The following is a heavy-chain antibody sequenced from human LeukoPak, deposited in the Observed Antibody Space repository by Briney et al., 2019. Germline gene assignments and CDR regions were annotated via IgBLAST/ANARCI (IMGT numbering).Heavy chain of an antibody. CDR2: ISSSGSTI. Sequence: GGSLRLSCAASGFTFSDYYMSWIRQAPGKGLEWVSYISSSGSTIYYADSVKGRFTISRDNAKNSLYLQMNGLRAEDTAVYYCASQPYTHSSGWYVGIDYWGQGTLVTVSS. CDR3: ASQPYTHSSGWYVGIDY. CDR1: GFTFSDYY. D-gene: IGHD6-19*01. V-gene: IGHV3-11*01. J-gene: IGHJ4*02.